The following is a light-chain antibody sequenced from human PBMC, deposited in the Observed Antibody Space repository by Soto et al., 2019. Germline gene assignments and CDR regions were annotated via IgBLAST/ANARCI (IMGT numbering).Light chain of an antibody. Sequence: DIQMTQSPSTLSGSVGDRVTITCRASQTISSWLAWYQQKPGKAPKLLIYNASTLKSGVPSRFSGSGSVTEFAITINSLQPDDFATYYCQHYYSYSVAFGQGTKVVIK. J-gene: IGKJ1*01. CDR3: QHYYSYSVA. CDR1: QTISSW. V-gene: IGKV1-5*03. CDR2: NAS.